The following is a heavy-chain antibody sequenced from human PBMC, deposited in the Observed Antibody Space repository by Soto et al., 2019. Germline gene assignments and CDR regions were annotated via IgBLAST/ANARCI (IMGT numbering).Heavy chain of an antibody. J-gene: IGHJ4*02. CDR2: IYYSGST. Sequence: LSLTFTVSGGSISSYYCSLIRQPPGKGLDCIGYIYYSGSTNYNPSXXSLVTISXXTSKNQFSLNLISVTAADTAVYYCARLLPSGYVDYWVQGTLVTVSS. D-gene: IGHD5-12*01. CDR3: ARLLPSGYVDY. V-gene: IGHV4-59*08. CDR1: GGSISSYY.